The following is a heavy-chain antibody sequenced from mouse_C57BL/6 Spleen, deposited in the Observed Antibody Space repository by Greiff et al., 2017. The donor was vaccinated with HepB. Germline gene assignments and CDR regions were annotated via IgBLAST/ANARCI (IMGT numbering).Heavy chain of an antibody. CDR2: IYPGDGDT. V-gene: IGHV1-82*01. CDR1: GYAFSSSW. J-gene: IGHJ1*03. CDR3: ARYDGYFYWYFDV. Sequence: QVQLQQSGPELVKPGASVKISCKASGYAFSSSWMNWVKQRPGKGLEWIGRIYPGDGDTNYNGKFKGKATLTADKSSSTAYMQLSSLTSEDSAVYFCARYDGYFYWYFDVWGTGTTVTVSS. D-gene: IGHD2-3*01.